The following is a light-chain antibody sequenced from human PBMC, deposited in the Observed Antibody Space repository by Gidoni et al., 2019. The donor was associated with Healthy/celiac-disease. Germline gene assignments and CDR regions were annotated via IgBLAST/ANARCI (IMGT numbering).Light chain of an antibody. CDR1: QSISSY. CDR2: AAS. V-gene: IGKV1-39*01. J-gene: IGKJ4*01. CDR3: QQSYSLPVT. Sequence: DHQMTPPPSSLSASVGDRVTITCRASQSISSYLNWYQQKPGNAPKLLIYAASSLQSGVPSRFSGSGSGTDFTLTISSLQPEDFATYYCQQSYSLPVTFGGGTKVEIK.